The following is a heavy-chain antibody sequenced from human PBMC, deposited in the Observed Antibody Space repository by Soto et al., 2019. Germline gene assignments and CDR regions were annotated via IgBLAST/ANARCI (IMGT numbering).Heavy chain of an antibody. D-gene: IGHD4-17*01. CDR2: IYHSGST. V-gene: IGHV4-30-2*01. Sequence: PSETLSLTCAVSGGSISSGGYFWSWIRQPPGKGLEWIGYIYHSGSTYYNPSLKSRVTISVDRSKNQFSLKLSSVTAADTAVYYCARGETTVTTLDYWGQGTLVTVSS. CDR1: GGSISSGGYF. CDR3: ARGETTVTTLDY. J-gene: IGHJ4*02.